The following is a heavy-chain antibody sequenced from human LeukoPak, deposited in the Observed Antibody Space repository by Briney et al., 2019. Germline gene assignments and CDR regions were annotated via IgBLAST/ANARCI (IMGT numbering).Heavy chain of an antibody. J-gene: IGHJ4*02. Sequence: GGSLRLSCAASEFRFGSYAMSWVRQAPGKGLEWVSSISTSSSYIYYADSVKGRFTISRDNAKNSLYLQMNSLRAEDTAVYYCARGGYSYGQFDYWGQGTLVTVSS. D-gene: IGHD5-18*01. V-gene: IGHV3-21*06. CDR2: ISTSSSYI. CDR1: EFRFGSYA. CDR3: ARGGYSYGQFDY.